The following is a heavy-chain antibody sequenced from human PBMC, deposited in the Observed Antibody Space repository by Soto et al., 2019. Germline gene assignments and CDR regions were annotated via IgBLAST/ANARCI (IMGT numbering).Heavy chain of an antibody. D-gene: IGHD4-4*01. CDR3: AKDPGYSTVPFGY. J-gene: IGHJ4*02. CDR1: GFTFSSYG. V-gene: IGHV3-30*18. CDR2: ISYDGSNK. Sequence: QVQLVESGGGVVQPGRSLRLSCAASGFTFSSYGMHWVRQAPGKGLEWVAVISYDGSNKYYADSVKGRFTISRDNSKNTLYLQMNSLRAEDTAVYYCAKDPGYSTVPFGYWGQGTLVTVSS.